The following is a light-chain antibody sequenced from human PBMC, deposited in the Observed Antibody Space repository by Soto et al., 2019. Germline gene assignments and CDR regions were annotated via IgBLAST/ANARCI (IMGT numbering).Light chain of an antibody. CDR3: SSYTSSSTQV. V-gene: IGLV2-14*04. CDR1: SSDVGGYNY. J-gene: IGLJ1*01. CDR2: DVS. Sequence: YGSRVPRRGLRIFSKRTSSDVGGYNYVSWYQQHPGKAPKLMIYDVSNRPSGVSNRFSGSKSGNTASLTISGLQAEDEADYYCSSYTSSSTQVFGTGTKVTVL.